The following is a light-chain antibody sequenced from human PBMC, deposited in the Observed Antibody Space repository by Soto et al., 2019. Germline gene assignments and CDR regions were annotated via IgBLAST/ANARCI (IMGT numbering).Light chain of an antibody. CDR1: QSVNSN. J-gene: IGKJ4*01. Sequence: IEMTQSPDTLSVSPGERATLSCRASQSVNSNLAWYQQKPGQPPRLLIFGASTRATGIPARFSGSGSGTEFTLIISSLQAEDFAVYYCQQYDNWPPLTFGGGTKVDIK. V-gene: IGKV3-15*01. CDR2: GAS. CDR3: QQYDNWPPLT.